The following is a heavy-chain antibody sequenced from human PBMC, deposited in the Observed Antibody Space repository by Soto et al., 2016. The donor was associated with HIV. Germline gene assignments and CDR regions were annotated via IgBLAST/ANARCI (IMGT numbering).Heavy chain of an antibody. D-gene: IGHD2-15*01. V-gene: IGHV3-33*01. CDR1: GFTFSSYG. Sequence: VQLVESGGGVVQPGRSLRLSCAASGFTFSSYGIHWVRQAPGKGLEWVAVIWYDGSNKYYADSVKGRFTISRDNSKNTLYLQMNSLRAEDTAVYYCARDPTYGGNVRGDAFDIWGQGTMVTVSS. J-gene: IGHJ3*02. CDR2: IWYDGSNK. CDR3: ARDPTYGGNVRGDAFDI.